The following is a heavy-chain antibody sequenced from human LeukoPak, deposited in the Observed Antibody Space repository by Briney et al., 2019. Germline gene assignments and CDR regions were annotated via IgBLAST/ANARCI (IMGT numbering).Heavy chain of an antibody. CDR3: ARHFHDILTGYYNYFDY. CDR2: IFHSGRT. CDR1: GGSISSSSSY. Sequence: SETLSLTCTVSGGSISSSSSYWGWIRQPPGKGLEWIGHIFHSGRTSYNPSLMSRVTISVDTSKNQFSLKLSSVTAADTAVYYCARHFHDILTGYYNYFDYWGQGTLVTVSS. V-gene: IGHV4-39*01. J-gene: IGHJ4*02. D-gene: IGHD3-9*01.